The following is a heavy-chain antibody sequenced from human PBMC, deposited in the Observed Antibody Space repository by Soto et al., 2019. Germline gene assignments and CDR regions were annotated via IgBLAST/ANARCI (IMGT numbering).Heavy chain of an antibody. Sequence: SETLSLTCTVSGGSISSGGYYWSWIRQHPGKGLEWIGYIYYSGSTYYNPSLKSRVTISVDTSKNQFSLKLSSVTAADTAVYYCARASRLRYFDWFPGAFDIWGQGTMVTVSS. J-gene: IGHJ3*02. CDR2: IYYSGST. D-gene: IGHD3-9*01. CDR3: ARASRLRYFDWFPGAFDI. CDR1: GGSISSGGYY. V-gene: IGHV4-31*03.